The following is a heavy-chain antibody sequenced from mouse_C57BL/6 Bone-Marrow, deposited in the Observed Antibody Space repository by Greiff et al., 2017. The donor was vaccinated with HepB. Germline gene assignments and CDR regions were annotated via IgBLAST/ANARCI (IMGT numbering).Heavy chain of an antibody. CDR3: ARRTTDFDY. J-gene: IGHJ2*01. V-gene: IGHV1-81*01. CDR1: GYTFTSYG. CDR2: IYPRSGNT. Sequence: VQLVESGAELARPGASVKLSCKASGYTFTSYGISWVKQRTGQGLEWIGEIYPRSGNTYYNEKFKGKATLTADKSSSTAYMELRSLTSEDSAVYFCARRTTDFDYWGQGTTLTVSS. D-gene: IGHD1-1*01.